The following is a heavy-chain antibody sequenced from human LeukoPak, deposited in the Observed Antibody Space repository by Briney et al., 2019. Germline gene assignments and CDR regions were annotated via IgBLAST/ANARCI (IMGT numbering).Heavy chain of an antibody. CDR2: INHVGIT. V-gene: IGHV4-34*01. Sequence: SETLSLTCAVYGESFDGYYWSWIRQSPGKGLEWIGHINHVGITNHNPSLKSRVTISVDTSKNQFTLKVRSVTAADTGVYYCATLPGSTTCWGQGTLVTVSS. J-gene: IGHJ4*02. CDR1: GESFDGYY. CDR3: ATLPGSTTC. D-gene: IGHD3-10*01.